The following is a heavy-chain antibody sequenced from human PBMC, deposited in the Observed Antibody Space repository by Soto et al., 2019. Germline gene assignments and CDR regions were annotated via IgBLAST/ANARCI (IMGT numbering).Heavy chain of an antibody. J-gene: IGHJ5*02. CDR2: ISAYKGNT. CDR3: ARLLGLLWFGDPLGGWFEP. D-gene: IGHD3-10*01. Sequence: ASVKVSCKASGYTFTSYGISWVRQAPGQGLEWMGWISAYKGNTNYAQKFQGRVTMTTDTSTSTGYMELRSLRSDDTAVYYCARLLGLLWFGDPLGGWFEPWGQGTLVTVSS. CDR1: GYTFTSYG. V-gene: IGHV1-18*01.